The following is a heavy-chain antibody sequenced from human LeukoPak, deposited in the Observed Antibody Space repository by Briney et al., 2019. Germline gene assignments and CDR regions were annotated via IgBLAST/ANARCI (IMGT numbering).Heavy chain of an antibody. CDR2: ISAYNGNT. D-gene: IGHD6-19*01. CDR3: AREGSGWSSAFDI. V-gene: IGHV1-18*01. Sequence: ASVKVSCKASGYTFTSYGISWVRQAPGQGLEWMGWISAYNGNTNYAQKLQGRVTMTRDTSTSTVYMELSSLRSEDAAVYYCAREGSGWSSAFDIWGQGTMVTVSS. J-gene: IGHJ3*02. CDR1: GYTFTSYG.